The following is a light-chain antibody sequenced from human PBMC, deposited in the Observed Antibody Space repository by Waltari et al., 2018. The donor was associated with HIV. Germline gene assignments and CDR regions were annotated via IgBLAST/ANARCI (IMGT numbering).Light chain of an antibody. CDR2: GN. CDR1: SSNIGARFD. CDR3: QTYDSSLSGSVV. J-gene: IGLJ2*01. V-gene: IGLV1-40*01. Sequence: QSVLTQPPSVSGAPGQTVTISCTGSSSNIGARFDVHWYQQIPGTAPKLLMYGNNRPSGAPDRFSGSKSGTAPSLAITGLQAEDEADYYCQTYDSSLSGSVVFGGGTKLTVL.